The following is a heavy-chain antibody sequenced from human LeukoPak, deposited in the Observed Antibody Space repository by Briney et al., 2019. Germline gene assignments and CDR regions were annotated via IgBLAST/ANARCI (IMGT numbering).Heavy chain of an antibody. V-gene: IGHV3-64*02. CDR3: AKDGGEYYDILTGYYPRLYYMDV. Sequence: GGSLRLSCAASGFTFSSYAMHWVHQAPGKGLEYVSAISSNGGSTYYADSVKGRFTISRDNSKNTLYLQMNSLRAEDTAVYYCAKDGGEYYDILTGYYPRLYYMDVWGKGTTVTISS. J-gene: IGHJ6*03. CDR1: GFTFSSYA. D-gene: IGHD3-9*01. CDR2: ISSNGGST.